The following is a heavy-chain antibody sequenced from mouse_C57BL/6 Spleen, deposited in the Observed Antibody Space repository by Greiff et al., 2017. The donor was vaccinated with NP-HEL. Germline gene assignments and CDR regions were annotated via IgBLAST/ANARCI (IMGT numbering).Heavy chain of an antibody. CDR2: IDPSDSYT. Sequence: VQLVESGAELARPGASVKLSCKASGYTFTSYWMHWVKQRPGQGLEWIGVIDPSDSYTNYNQKFKGKATLTVDTSSSTAYMQLSSLTSEDSAVYYCARKYYYGSSSFDYWGQGTTLTVSS. V-gene: IGHV1-59*01. CDR1: GYTFTSYW. CDR3: ARKYYYGSSSFDY. J-gene: IGHJ2*01. D-gene: IGHD1-1*01.